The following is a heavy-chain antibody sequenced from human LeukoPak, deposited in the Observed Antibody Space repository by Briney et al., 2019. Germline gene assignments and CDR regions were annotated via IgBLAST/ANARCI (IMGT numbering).Heavy chain of an antibody. D-gene: IGHD1-14*01. Sequence: SQTLSLTCAISGDSVSSNSAAWNWIRQSPSRGLEWLGRTYYRSKWYNEYAVSAKSRITINPDTSKNQFSPQLNSVTPEDTAVYYCATGNGVNYGTYYFDYWGQGTLVTVSS. CDR2: TYYRSKWYN. CDR1: GDSVSSNSAA. V-gene: IGHV6-1*01. J-gene: IGHJ4*02. CDR3: ATGNGVNYGTYYFDY.